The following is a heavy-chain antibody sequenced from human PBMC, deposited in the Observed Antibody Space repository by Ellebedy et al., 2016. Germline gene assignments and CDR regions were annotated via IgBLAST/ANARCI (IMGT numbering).Heavy chain of an antibody. CDR2: INHSGST. CDR1: GGSFSGYY. D-gene: IGHD2-2*01. Sequence: SETLSLXXAVYGGSFSGYYWSWIRQPPGKGLEWIGEINHSGSTNYNPSLKSRVTISVDTSKNQFSLKLSSVTAADTAVYYCARVPPVPAAMGGWFNPWGQGTLVTVSS. V-gene: IGHV4-34*01. CDR3: ARVPPVPAAMGGWFNP. J-gene: IGHJ5*02.